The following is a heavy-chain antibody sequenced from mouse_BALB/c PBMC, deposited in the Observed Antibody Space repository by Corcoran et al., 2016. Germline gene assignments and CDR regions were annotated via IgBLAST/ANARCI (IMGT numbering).Heavy chain of an antibody. CDR2: IDPANGNT. J-gene: IGHJ3*01. D-gene: IGHD1-1*01. CDR3: ARGYGSLAWFAY. V-gene: IGHV14-3*02. CDR1: GFNIKDTY. Sequence: EVQLQQSGAELVKPGASVKLSCTASGFNIKDTYMHWVKQRPEQGLEWSGRIDPANGNTKYDPKFQGKATITAGTSSNTAYLQLSSLTSEDTAVYYCARGYGSLAWFAYWGQGTLVTVSA.